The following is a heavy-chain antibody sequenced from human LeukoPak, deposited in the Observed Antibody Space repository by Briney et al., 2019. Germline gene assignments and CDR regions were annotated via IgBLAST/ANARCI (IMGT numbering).Heavy chain of an antibody. J-gene: IGHJ4*02. CDR1: GFTFSSYA. V-gene: IGHV3-33*08. D-gene: IGHD6-19*01. CDR3: ARGIYRSGWYYFDY. Sequence: PGGSLRLSCAASGFTFSSYAMSWVRQAPGKGLEWVAVIWYDGGSKYYADSVKGRFTISRDNSKNTLYLQMNSLRAEDTAVYYCARGIYRSGWYYFDYWGQGTLVTVSS. CDR2: IWYDGGSK.